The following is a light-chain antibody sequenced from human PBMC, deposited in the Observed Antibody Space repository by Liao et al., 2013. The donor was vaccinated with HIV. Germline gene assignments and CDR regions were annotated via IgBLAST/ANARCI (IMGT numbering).Light chain of an antibody. J-gene: IGLJ1*01. CDR2: EDT. V-gene: IGLV3-1*01. CDR3: QTWDRSLGV. CDR1: KLGDKY. Sequence: SYELTQPPSVSVSPGQTASVTCSGDKLGDKYVSWYQQRPGQSPVLVIYEDTKRPSGIPDRFSGSNSGNTATLTISGTQAMDEADYYCQTWDRSLGVFGTGTKVTVL.